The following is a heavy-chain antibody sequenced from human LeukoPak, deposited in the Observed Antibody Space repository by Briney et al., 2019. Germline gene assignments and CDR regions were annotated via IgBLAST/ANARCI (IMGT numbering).Heavy chain of an antibody. Sequence: PGGSLRLSCAASGFTFSSYAMHWVRQAPGKGLEYVSVISRDGGSTSYANSVKGRFTISRDNSRNRLFLQMGSLRAEDMAVYYCARESGERDFWFDSWGQGTPVTVSS. D-gene: IGHD4-17*01. CDR3: ARESGERDFWFDS. CDR1: GFTFSSYA. J-gene: IGHJ5*01. V-gene: IGHV3-64*01. CDR2: ISRDGGST.